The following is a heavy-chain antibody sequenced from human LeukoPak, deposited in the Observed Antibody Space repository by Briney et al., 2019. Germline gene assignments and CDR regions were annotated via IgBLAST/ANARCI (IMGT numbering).Heavy chain of an antibody. CDR3: AREDSSGYHMPLDY. CDR1: GGSISSYY. CDR2: IYTSGST. Sequence: PSETLSLTCTVSGGSISSYYWSWIRQPAGKGLEWIGRIYTSGSTNYNPSLKSRVTISVDKSKNQFSLKLSSVTAADTAVYYCAREDSSGYHMPLDYWGQGTLLTVSS. D-gene: IGHD3-22*01. J-gene: IGHJ4*02. V-gene: IGHV4-4*07.